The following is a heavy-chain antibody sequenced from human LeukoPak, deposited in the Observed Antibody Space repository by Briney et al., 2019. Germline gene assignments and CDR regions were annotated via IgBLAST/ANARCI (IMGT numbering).Heavy chain of an antibody. CDR3: ARDKSWGYCSSTSCTRQINWFDP. J-gene: IGHJ5*02. Sequence: SETLSLTCTVSGGSISSYYWSWIRQPAGKGLEWIGRIYTSGSTNYNPSLKSRVTMSVDTSKNQFSLKLSSVTAADTAVYYCARDKSWGYCSSTSCTRQINWFDPWGQGTLVTV. V-gene: IGHV4-4*07. D-gene: IGHD2-2*01. CDR1: GGSISSYY. CDR2: IYTSGST.